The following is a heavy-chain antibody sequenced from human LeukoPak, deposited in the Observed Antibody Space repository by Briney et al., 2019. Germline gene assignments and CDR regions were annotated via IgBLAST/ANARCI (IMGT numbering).Heavy chain of an antibody. D-gene: IGHD3-22*01. CDR2: IYCSGST. V-gene: IGHV4-30-4*08. CDR3: ARDSGLDSFDY. CDR1: GGSISSGDYY. J-gene: IGHJ4*02. Sequence: SETLSLTCTVSGGSISSGDYYWSWIRQPPGEGLEWIGYIYCSGSTYYNPSLKSRVTISVDTSKNQFSLKLSSVTAADTAVYYCARDSGLDSFDYWGQGTLVTVSS.